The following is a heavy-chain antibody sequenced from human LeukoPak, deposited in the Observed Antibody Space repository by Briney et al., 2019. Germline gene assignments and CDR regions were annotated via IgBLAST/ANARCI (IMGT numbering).Heavy chain of an antibody. V-gene: IGHV4-59*12. CDR2: IYYSGST. CDR3: ARGKGLSTVTYDKAFDI. D-gene: IGHD4-17*01. J-gene: IGHJ3*02. CDR1: GGSISSYY. Sequence: SETLSLTCTVSGGSISSYYWSWIRQPPGKGLEWIGYIYYSGSTNYNPSLKSRVTISVDTSKNQFSLKLSSVTAADTAVYYCARGKGLSTVTYDKAFDIWGQGTMVTVPS.